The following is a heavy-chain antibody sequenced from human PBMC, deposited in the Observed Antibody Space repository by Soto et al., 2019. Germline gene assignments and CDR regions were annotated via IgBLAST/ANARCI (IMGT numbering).Heavy chain of an antibody. CDR2: ISAYNDNT. V-gene: IGHV1-18*01. CDR3: ARGVDPHYYYGMDV. Sequence: ASVKVSCKASGYTFSSYAITWVRQAPGQGLEWMGWISAYNDNTNYAQNLQGRVTMTTDTSTSTAYMELRSLRSDDTAVYYCARGVDPHYYYGMDVWGQGTTVTVSS. J-gene: IGHJ6*02. CDR1: GYTFSSYA. D-gene: IGHD3-9*01.